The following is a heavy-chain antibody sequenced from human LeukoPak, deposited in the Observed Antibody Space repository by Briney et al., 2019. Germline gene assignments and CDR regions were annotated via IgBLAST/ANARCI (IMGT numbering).Heavy chain of an antibody. J-gene: IGHJ5*02. V-gene: IGHV3-23*01. CDR2: ISGSGGST. D-gene: IGHD6-19*01. CDR3: AKEVLGYSSGWYGTNWFDP. CDR1: GFTFSSSA. Sequence: GGSLRLSCAASGFTFSSSAMSWVRQAPGKGLEWVSAISGSGGSTYYADSVKGRFTISRDNSKNTLYLQMNSLRAEDTAVYYCAKEVLGYSSGWYGTNWFDPWGQGTLVTVSS.